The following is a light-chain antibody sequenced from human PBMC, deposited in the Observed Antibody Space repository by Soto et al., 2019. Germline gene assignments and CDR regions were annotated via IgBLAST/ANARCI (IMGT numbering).Light chain of an antibody. CDR3: QQYVTSPLT. Sequence: IVLTQSPGTLSSSPGERVTLSCRASQSVSTNSLAWYQQKPGQAPRLLIYGATRRASGIPDRFSGSGSGTDFTLTISRLEPEDFAMYYCQQYVTSPLTFGGGTEGDI. J-gene: IGKJ4*01. CDR2: GAT. CDR1: QSVSTNS. V-gene: IGKV3-20*01.